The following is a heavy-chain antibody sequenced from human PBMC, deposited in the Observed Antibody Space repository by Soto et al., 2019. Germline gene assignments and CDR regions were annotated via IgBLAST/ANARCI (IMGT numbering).Heavy chain of an antibody. CDR2: IIPILGIA. D-gene: IGHD3-3*01. Sequence: ASVKVSCKASGGTFSSYTISWVRQAPGQGLEWMGRIIPILGIANYAQKFQGRVTITADKSTSTAYMELSSLRSEDTAVYYCAREYYVYHDAFDIWGQGTMVTVSS. CDR1: GGTFSSYT. CDR3: AREYYVYHDAFDI. V-gene: IGHV1-69*02. J-gene: IGHJ3*02.